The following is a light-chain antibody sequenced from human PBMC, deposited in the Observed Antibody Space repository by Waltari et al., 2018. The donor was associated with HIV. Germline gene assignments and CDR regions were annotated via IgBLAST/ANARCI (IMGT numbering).Light chain of an antibody. V-gene: IGLV1-47*01. CDR1: RSDIGTNY. J-gene: IGLJ3*02. CDR3: ASWDDSLGGRWV. CDR2: RNI. Sequence: QSVLTQPPSTSGTPGPTVTISCSGTRSDIGTNYESGDQQVPATAPKLLIYRNIQRPSGVPARFSGSKSGTSASLAISGLRSEDEAHYHCASWDDSLGGRWVFGGGTKLTVL.